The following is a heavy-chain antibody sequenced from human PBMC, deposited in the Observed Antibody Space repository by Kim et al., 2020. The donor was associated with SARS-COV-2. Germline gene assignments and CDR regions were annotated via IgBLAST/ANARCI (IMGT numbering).Heavy chain of an antibody. Sequence: GGSLRLSCAASGFTFSSYAMSWVRQAPGKGLEWVSAISGSGGSTYYADSVKGRFTISRDNSKNTLYLQMNSLRAEDTAVYYCAKRYCSSTSCYPAYYYGMDVWGQGTTVTVSS. V-gene: IGHV3-23*01. CDR1: GFTFSSYA. D-gene: IGHD2-2*01. CDR3: AKRYCSSTSCYPAYYYGMDV. J-gene: IGHJ6*02. CDR2: ISGSGGST.